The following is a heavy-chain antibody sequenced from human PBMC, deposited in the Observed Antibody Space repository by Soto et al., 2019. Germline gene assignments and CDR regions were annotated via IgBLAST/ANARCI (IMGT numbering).Heavy chain of an antibody. Sequence: SETLSLTCTVSGGSISSYFYIWVRQPPGKGLEWIGSVYYTGTTDYNPSLKSRVTISVDTSKTQFSLNLRSVTAADTAVYYCARDLAAVPRAFDYWGRGTLVTVPS. J-gene: IGHJ4*02. CDR3: ARDLAAVPRAFDY. CDR2: VYYTGTT. V-gene: IGHV4-59*01. CDR1: GGSISSYF. D-gene: IGHD6-13*01.